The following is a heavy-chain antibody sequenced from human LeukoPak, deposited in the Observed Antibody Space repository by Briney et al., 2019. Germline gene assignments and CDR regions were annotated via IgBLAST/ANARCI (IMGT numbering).Heavy chain of an antibody. J-gene: IGHJ4*02. Sequence: SETLSLACTVSGGSISSYYWGWVRQPPGKGLEWIGYIFYNGSTHYNPSLKSRVTISLGTSKNQFSLKLASVTAADTAVYYCAREGGSYGGDFDYWGQGTLVTVSS. CDR2: IFYNGST. CDR3: AREGGSYGGDFDY. CDR1: GGSISSYY. D-gene: IGHD1-26*01. V-gene: IGHV4-59*01.